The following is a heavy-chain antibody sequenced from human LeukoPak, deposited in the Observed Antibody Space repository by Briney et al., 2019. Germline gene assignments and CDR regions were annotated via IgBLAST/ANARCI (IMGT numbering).Heavy chain of an antibody. V-gene: IGHV3-30*04. D-gene: IGHD1-26*01. CDR2: ISYDGPNK. CDR3: ARDPYSGNYGDYYYYYMDV. CDR1: AFTFSTYS. J-gene: IGHJ6*03. Sequence: GGSLRLSCAASAFTFSTYSMHWVRQAPGKGLEWVAAISYDGPNKNYADSVKGRFTISRDNSKNTLYLQMNSLRAEDTAVYYCARDPYSGNYGDYYYYYMDVWGKGTTVTISS.